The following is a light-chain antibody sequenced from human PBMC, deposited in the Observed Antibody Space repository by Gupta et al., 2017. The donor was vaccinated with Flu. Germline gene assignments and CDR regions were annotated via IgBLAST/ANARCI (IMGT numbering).Light chain of an antibody. Sequence: EMVLTQSPATLSLSPGDRATLSCRASQSVSSYLAWYQQKPGQAPRLLLYDASNRATCNPARFSGSGSGTDFTLTISSLEAEDFAVYYCQQRSNWPPFTFGPGTKVDIK. CDR3: QQRSNWPPFT. CDR1: QSVSSY. V-gene: IGKV3-11*01. J-gene: IGKJ3*01. CDR2: DAS.